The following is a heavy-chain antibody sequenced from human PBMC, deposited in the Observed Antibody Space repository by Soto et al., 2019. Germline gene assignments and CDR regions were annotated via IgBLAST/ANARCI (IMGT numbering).Heavy chain of an antibody. CDR3: ARESYYGSGATVVGY. CDR2: IYYSGST. J-gene: IGHJ4*02. D-gene: IGHD3-10*01. Sequence: SETLSLTCTVSGGSISSSSYYWGWIRQPPGKGLEWIGSIYYSGSTYYNPSLKSRVTISVDTSKNQFSLKLSSVTAADTAVYYCARESYYGSGATVVGYWGQGTLVTVSS. CDR1: GGSISSSSYY. V-gene: IGHV4-39*02.